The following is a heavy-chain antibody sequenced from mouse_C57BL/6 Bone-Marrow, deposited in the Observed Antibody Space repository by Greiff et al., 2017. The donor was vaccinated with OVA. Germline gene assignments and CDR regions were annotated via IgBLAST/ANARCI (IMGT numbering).Heavy chain of an antibody. Sequence: QVHVKQSGAELVKPGASVKMSCKASGYTFTSYWITWVKQRPGQGLEWIGDIYPGSGSTNYNEKFKSKATLTVDTSSSTAYMQLSSLTSEDSAVYYCARGPFYYFDYWGQGTTLTVSS. CDR1: GYTFTSYW. CDR2: IYPGSGST. J-gene: IGHJ2*01. V-gene: IGHV1-55*01. CDR3: ARGPFYYFDY.